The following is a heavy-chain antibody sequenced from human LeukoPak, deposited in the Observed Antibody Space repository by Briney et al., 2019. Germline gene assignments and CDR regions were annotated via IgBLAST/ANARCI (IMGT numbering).Heavy chain of an antibody. V-gene: IGHV3-7*03. D-gene: IGHD6-19*01. Sequence: GGSLRLSCAVSGFTFSSYWMSWVRQAPGKGLEWVANIKEDGSAKYYVDSVKGRFIISRDNAKNSLYLLMNSLRAEDTAVYYCAKGAHSSGWYNPIDYWGQGTLVTVSS. CDR3: AKGAHSSGWYNPIDY. CDR1: GFTFSSYW. CDR2: IKEDGSAK. J-gene: IGHJ4*02.